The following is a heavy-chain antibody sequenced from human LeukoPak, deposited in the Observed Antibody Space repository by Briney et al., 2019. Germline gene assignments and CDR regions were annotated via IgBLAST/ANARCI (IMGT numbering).Heavy chain of an antibody. V-gene: IGHV3-64D*09. CDR1: GFTFSSYA. Sequence: GGSLRLSCSVSGFTFSSYAMHWVRQAPGKGLEYVSAISSNGGSTYYADSVKGRVTISRDNSKNTLYLQMSSLRAEDTAVYYCVKGYCSSISCYGDYWGQGTLVTFSS. CDR2: ISSNGGST. CDR3: VKGYCSSISCYGDY. D-gene: IGHD2-2*01. J-gene: IGHJ4*02.